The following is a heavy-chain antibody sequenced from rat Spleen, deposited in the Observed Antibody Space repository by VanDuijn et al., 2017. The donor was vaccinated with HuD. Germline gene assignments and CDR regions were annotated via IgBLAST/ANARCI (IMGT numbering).Heavy chain of an antibody. CDR3: ARSTVGYWYFDF. CDR1: GFTFSNYD. CDR2: ISYDGTST. D-gene: IGHD1-1*01. V-gene: IGHV5-25*01. J-gene: IGHJ1*01. Sequence: EVELVESGGGLVQPGRSMKLSCAVSGFTFSNYDMAWVRQAPTKGLEWVASISYDGTSTYYRDSVKGRITISRVNTKSTLYLQMDSLGSEDTATYYCARSTVGYWYFDFWGPGTMVTVSS.